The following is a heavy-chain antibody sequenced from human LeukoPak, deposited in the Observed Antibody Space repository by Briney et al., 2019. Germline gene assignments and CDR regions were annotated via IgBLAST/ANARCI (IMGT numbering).Heavy chain of an antibody. CDR1: GGSINSGDYS. D-gene: IGHD3-22*01. J-gene: IGHJ4*02. CDR3: ARLSNYDSSGYPFDY. V-gene: IGHV4-31*03. Sequence: SQTLSLTCTVSGGSINSGDYSWSWIRQHPGKGLEWIGYIFYSGHTYYSPSLKSRLTISVDTSKNQFSLKLNSVTAADTAVYYCARLSNYDSSGYPFDYWGQGTLVTVSS. CDR2: IFYSGHT.